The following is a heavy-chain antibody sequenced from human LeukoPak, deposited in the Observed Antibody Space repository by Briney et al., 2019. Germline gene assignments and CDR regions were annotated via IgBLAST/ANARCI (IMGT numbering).Heavy chain of an antibody. CDR1: GFTFSRFA. Sequence: GGSLRLSCAASGFTFSRFAMSWVRQAPGTGLDWVSGISGSGDGTYYADSVKGRFTISRDNSKNTLYLHMNSLRAEDTAVYYCARDQDDYNSLPPLFQHWGQGTLVTVSS. J-gene: IGHJ1*01. D-gene: IGHD5-24*01. CDR3: ARDQDDYNSLPPLFQH. CDR2: ISGSGDGT. V-gene: IGHV3-23*01.